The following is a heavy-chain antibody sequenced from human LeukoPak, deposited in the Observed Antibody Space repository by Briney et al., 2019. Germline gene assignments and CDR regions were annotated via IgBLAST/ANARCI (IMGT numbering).Heavy chain of an antibody. Sequence: PSETLSLTCSVSGASITDYYWSWIRQPPGNGLEWIGYIYYSGSPNYSPSLKSRVTLSLDTSQNQFSLKLTSVTAADTAVYYCAYGGDAYKTGYWGQGTLVTVSS. J-gene: IGHJ4*02. D-gene: IGHD5-24*01. V-gene: IGHV4-59*01. CDR1: GASITDYY. CDR2: IYYSGSP. CDR3: AYGGDAYKTGY.